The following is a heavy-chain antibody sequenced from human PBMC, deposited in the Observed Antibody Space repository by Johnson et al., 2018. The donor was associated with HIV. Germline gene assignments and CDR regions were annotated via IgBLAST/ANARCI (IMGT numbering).Heavy chain of an antibody. CDR1: GFTFNTYW. CDR2: INRDGGST. J-gene: IGHJ3*02. CDR3: ARESALTGDSLGFDI. V-gene: IGHV3-74*01. D-gene: IGHD7-27*01. Sequence: VQLVESGGGLVQPGGSQRLSCAVSGFTFNTYWMHWVRQAPGKGLVWVARINRDGGSTSYVDSLKGRFTISRDNARNTLYLQMNSLRAEDTAVYYCARESALTGDSLGFDIWGQGTMVTVSS.